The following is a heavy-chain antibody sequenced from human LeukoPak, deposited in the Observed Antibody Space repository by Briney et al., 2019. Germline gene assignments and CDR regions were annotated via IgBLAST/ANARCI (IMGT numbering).Heavy chain of an antibody. Sequence: SVKVSCKTSGATFSNCGISWVRQAPGQGPEWMGRIIPMVGRVTYAQRFQDRVTITADESTSTAYMELSSLRSEDTAVYYCARRENGGPRGYSGYALDYWGQGTLVTVSS. CDR3: ARRENGGPRGYSGYALDY. V-gene: IGHV1-69*11. D-gene: IGHD5-12*01. CDR2: IIPMVGRV. J-gene: IGHJ4*02. CDR1: GATFSNCG.